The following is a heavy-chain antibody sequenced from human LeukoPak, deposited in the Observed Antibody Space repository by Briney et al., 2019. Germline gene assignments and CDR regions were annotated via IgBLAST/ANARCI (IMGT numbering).Heavy chain of an antibody. CDR1: GESFSGYY. V-gene: IGHV4-34*01. CDR2: INHSGST. J-gene: IGHJ4*02. Sequence: PSETLSLTCAVYGESFSGYYWSWIRQPPGKGLEWIGEINHSGSTNYNPSLKSRVTISVDTSKKQFSLKLSSVTAADTAVYYRARPTIVGATKGKYYFDYWGQGTLVTVSS. D-gene: IGHD1-26*01. CDR3: ARPTIVGATKGKYYFDY.